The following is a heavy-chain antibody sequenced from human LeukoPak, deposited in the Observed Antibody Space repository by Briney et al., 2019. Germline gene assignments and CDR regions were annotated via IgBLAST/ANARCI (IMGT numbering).Heavy chain of an antibody. CDR2: IWHDGSDR. CDR1: GFTFSSYG. CDR3: ARDTNLYGGPRASGGCDD. J-gene: IGHJ4*02. Sequence: PGRSLRLSCAASGFTFSSYGMHWVRQAPGKGLEWVAVIWHDGSDRYYADSVQGRFTISRDNSKNTLYLQMNSLRAEDTAVYYCARDTNLYGGPRASGGCDDWGQGTLATVSS. V-gene: IGHV3-33*01. D-gene: IGHD4-23*01.